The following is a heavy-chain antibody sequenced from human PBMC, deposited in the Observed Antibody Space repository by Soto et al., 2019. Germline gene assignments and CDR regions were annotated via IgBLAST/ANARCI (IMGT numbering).Heavy chain of an antibody. J-gene: IGHJ6*02. D-gene: IGHD3-3*01. CDR3: ARGLGFLDRTIYYYGLDV. CDR2: IYYSGST. CDR1: GGSISSGDYY. V-gene: IGHV4-30-4*01. Sequence: PSETLSLTCTVSGGSISSGDYYWSWIRQPPGKGLEWIGYIYYSGSTYYNPSLKSRVTISVDTSKNQFSLKLSSVTAADTAVYYCARGLGFLDRTIYYYGLDVWGQGTTVTVSS.